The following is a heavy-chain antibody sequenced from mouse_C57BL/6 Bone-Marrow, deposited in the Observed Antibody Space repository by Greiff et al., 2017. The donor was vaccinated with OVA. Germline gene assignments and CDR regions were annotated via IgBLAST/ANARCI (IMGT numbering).Heavy chain of an antibody. CDR1: GYTFTSYW. V-gene: IGHV1-64*01. CDR3: ARSGYSYYFDY. CDR2: IHPNSGST. Sequence: QVQLKQPGAELVKPGASVKLSCKASGYTFTSYWMHWVKQRPGQGLEWIGMIHPNSGSTNYNEKFKSKATLTVDKSSSTAYMQLSSLTSEDSAVYYCARSGYSYYFDYWGQGTTLTVSS. J-gene: IGHJ2*01. D-gene: IGHD2-12*01.